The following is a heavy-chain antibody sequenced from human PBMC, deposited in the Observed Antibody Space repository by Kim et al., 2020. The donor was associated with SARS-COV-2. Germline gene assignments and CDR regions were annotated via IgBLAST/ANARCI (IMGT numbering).Heavy chain of an antibody. CDR2: MYNTGGT. V-gene: IGHV4-59*13. Sequence: SETLSLTCTVSGDSISYYHWSWIRQPPGKGLEWIAYMYNTGGTNYNPSLKSRVTVSVDTSKNQFSLKLSSLTAADTAVYYCVGDNGVSAWFDYWGQGIL. CDR1: GDSISYYH. J-gene: IGHJ5*01. CDR3: VGDNGVSAWFDY. D-gene: IGHD3-10*01.